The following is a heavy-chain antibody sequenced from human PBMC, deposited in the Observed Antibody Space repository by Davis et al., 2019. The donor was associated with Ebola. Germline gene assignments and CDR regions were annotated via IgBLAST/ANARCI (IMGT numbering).Heavy chain of an antibody. CDR2: ITKDSDVM. V-gene: IGHV3-48*02. Sequence: GESLKISCAASGFVFSDFSMNWVRQAPGKGLEWITYITKDSDVMHYADSVKGRFTVSRDNAKNSLFLQMSSLRDEDSAVYYCARDHFFAFDFWSQGVHVSVSS. CDR1: GFVFSDFS. J-gene: IGHJ4*02. CDR3: ARDHFFAFDF.